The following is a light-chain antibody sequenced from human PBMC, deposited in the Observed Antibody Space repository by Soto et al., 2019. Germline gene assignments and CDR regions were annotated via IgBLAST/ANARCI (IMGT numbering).Light chain of an antibody. CDR3: QQYNSLWT. J-gene: IGKJ1*01. CDR2: KAS. Sequence: DIQMTQSPSTLSASVGDRVTITCRASQSISDWLAWYQQKPGKAPKLQIYKASSLESGVPSRFSGSRSGTEFTLTISSLQPDDFATYYCQQYNSLWTFGQGTKVEIK. CDR1: QSISDW. V-gene: IGKV1-5*03.